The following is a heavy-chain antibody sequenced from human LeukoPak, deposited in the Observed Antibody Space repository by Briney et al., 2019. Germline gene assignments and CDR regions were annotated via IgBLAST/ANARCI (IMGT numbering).Heavy chain of an antibody. V-gene: IGHV3-33*08. D-gene: IGHD6-13*01. CDR1: GFTFSSYA. Sequence: GGSLRLSCAASGFTFSSYAMSWVRQAPGKGLEWVAVIWYDGSNKYYADSVKGRFTISRDNYKNTLYLQMNSLRAEDTAVYYCARDSSSWYAYYYYYGMDVWGKGTTVTVSS. CDR2: IWYDGSNK. J-gene: IGHJ6*04. CDR3: ARDSSSWYAYYYYYGMDV.